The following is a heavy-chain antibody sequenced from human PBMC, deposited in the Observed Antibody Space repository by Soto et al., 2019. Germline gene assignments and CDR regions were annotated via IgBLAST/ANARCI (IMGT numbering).Heavy chain of an antibody. CDR2: IYYSGST. V-gene: IGHV4-39*01. D-gene: IGHD2-2*01. J-gene: IGHJ3*02. CDR1: GFTFSSYA. CDR3: ARGSVVPAARGAFDI. Sequence: GSLRLSCAASGFTFSSYAMSWIRQPPGKGLEWIGSIYYSGSTYYNPSLKSRVTISVDTSKNQFSLKLSSVTAADTAVYYCARGSVVPAARGAFDIWGQGTMVTVSS.